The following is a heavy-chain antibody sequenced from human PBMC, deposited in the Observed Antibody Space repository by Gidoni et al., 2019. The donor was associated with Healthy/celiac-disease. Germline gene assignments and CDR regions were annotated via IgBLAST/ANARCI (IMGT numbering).Heavy chain of an antibody. V-gene: IGHV1-69*02. CDR3: ARNYYGSGSHNWFDP. Sequence: QVQLVQSGAEVKKPGSSVKVSCKASGGTFSRYTISWVRQAPGQGLEWMGRIIPILGIANYAQKFQGRVTITADKSTSTAYMELSSLRSEDTAVYYCARNYYGSGSHNWFDPWGQGTLVTVSS. J-gene: IGHJ5*02. CDR2: IIPILGIA. CDR1: GGTFSRYT. D-gene: IGHD3-10*01.